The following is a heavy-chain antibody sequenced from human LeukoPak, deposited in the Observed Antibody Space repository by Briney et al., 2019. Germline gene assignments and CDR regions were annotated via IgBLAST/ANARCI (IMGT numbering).Heavy chain of an antibody. CDR1: RLTFSSSG. V-gene: IGHV3-30*02. CDR3: AKDRGYYFDY. Sequence: GGSLRLSCGVSRLTFSSSGMHWVRQAPGKGLEWVTFIRYDASSKYYADSVKGRFTISRDNSKSTLYLQMNSLRAEDTAVYYCAKDRGYYFDYWGQGTLVTVSS. CDR2: IRYDASSK. J-gene: IGHJ4*02. D-gene: IGHD3-10*01.